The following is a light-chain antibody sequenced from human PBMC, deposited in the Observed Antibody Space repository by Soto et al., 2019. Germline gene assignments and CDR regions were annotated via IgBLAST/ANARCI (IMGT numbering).Light chain of an antibody. CDR1: QSIRSY. CDR2: TTS. Sequence: DIQMTQSPSSLSASVGDRVTITCRSSQSIRSYLNCYQQKLGKAPKLLIYTTSNLQSGVPSRFSGSGSGTDFTLTINTLQPEDFATYYCQQSFSSPQTFGQGTKVEIK. J-gene: IGKJ1*01. CDR3: QQSFSSPQT. V-gene: IGKV1-39*01.